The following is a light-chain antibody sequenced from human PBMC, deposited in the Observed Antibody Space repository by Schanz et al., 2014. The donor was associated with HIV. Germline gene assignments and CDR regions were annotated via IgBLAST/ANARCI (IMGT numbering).Light chain of an antibody. Sequence: EIVMTQSPATLSVSPGERATLSCRASQSVSSNLAWYQQKPGQAPRLLIYGVSTRATGIPDRFSGSGSGTDFTLKISRVEAEDVGVYYCMQRIEFPWTFGQGTKVEIK. CDR1: QSVSSN. J-gene: IGKJ1*01. CDR2: GVS. V-gene: IGKV3D-15*01. CDR3: MQRIEFPWT.